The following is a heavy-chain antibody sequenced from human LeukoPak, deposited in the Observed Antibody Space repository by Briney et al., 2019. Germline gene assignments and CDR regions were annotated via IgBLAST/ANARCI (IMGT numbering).Heavy chain of an antibody. CDR3: ARAIAGRPKRGYYYYMDV. V-gene: IGHV1-69*06. CDR1: GGTFSSYA. Sequence: SVKVSCKASGGTFSSYAISWVRQAPGQGLEWMGGIIPIFGTANYAQKFQGRVTITADKSTSTAYMELSSLGSEDTAVYYCARAIAGRPKRGYYYYMDVWGKGTTVTVSS. CDR2: IIPIFGTA. J-gene: IGHJ6*03. D-gene: IGHD6-6*01.